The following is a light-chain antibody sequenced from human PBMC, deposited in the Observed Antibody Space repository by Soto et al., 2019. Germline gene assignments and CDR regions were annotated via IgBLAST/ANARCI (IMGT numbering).Light chain of an antibody. CDR1: QSVLYSSKNKNY. V-gene: IGKV4-1*01. CDR2: WAS. CDR3: QQYYTTPRT. Sequence: DIVMTQSPDSLAVSLGERATINCKSSQSVLYSSKNKNYLAWFQQKPGQPPKLLIYWASTRDSGVPDRFSGSGSGTDFTLTISSLQAEDVAVYYCQQYYTTPRTFGQGTKLEIK. J-gene: IGKJ2*01.